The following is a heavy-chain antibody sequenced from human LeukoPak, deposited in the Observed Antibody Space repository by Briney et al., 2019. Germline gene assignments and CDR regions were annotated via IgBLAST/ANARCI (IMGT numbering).Heavy chain of an antibody. V-gene: IGHV4-39*02. D-gene: IGHD3-16*01. J-gene: IGHJ3*02. CDR2: IYYSGST. Sequence: SETLSLTCTVSGGSIRSVSYYWGSTRQPPGKGLGWIGTIYYSGSTYYNPSLKSRVTISVDTTKNHFSLKLNSVTAADTAAHYCASQGGTFDIWGQGTMVTVSS. CDR3: ASQGGTFDI. CDR1: GGSIRSVSYY.